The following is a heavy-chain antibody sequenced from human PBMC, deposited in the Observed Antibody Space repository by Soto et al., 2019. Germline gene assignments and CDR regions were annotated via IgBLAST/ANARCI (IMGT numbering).Heavy chain of an antibody. J-gene: IGHJ4*02. CDR2: MDPKSGNT. CDR3: ARGRGWRDY. Sequence: ASVKVSCKASGYTFTNYDINWVRQAPGQGLEWMGWMDPKSGNTDYAQKFQGRVTITRNTSISTAYLEVSSLSSEDTAVYFCARGRGWRDYWGQGTLVTVSS. CDR1: GYTFTNYD. V-gene: IGHV1-8*01. D-gene: IGHD2-15*01.